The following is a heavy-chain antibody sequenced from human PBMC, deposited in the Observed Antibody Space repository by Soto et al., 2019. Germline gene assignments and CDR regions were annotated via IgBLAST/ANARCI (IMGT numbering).Heavy chain of an antibody. J-gene: IGHJ2*01. CDR3: ARAQAVSYFDL. V-gene: IGHV4-31*03. CDR1: GGSISSGGYY. D-gene: IGHD3-16*01. Sequence: QVQLQESGPGLVKPSQTLSLTCTVSGGSISSGGYYWSWIRQHPGKGLEWIGYIYYSGSTYYNPSLKSRXTXSXXTSKNQFSLKLSSVTAADTAVYYCARAQAVSYFDLWGRGTLVTVSS. CDR2: IYYSGST.